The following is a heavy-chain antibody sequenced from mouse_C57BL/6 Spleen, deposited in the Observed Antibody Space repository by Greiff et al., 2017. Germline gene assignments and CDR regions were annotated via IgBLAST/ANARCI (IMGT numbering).Heavy chain of an antibody. V-gene: IGHV1-82*01. Sequence: VQVVESGPELVKPGASVKISCKASGYAFSSSWMNWVKQRPGKGLEWIGRIYPGDGDINYNGKFKGKATLTADKSSSTAYMQLSSLTAEDSAVYFCYYYGSSYYFDYWGQGTTLTVSS. CDR1: GYAFSSSW. J-gene: IGHJ2*01. D-gene: IGHD1-1*01. CDR3: YYYGSSYYFDY. CDR2: IYPGDGDI.